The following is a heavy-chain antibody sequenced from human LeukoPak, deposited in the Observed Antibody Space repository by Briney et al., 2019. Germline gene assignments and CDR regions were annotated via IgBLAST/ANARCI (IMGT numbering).Heavy chain of an antibody. V-gene: IGHV3-23*01. Sequence: GGSLRVSCAASGFTFRSYAMSWVRQAPGMGLEWLSYVSGSGGATYYAASVKGRFTISRDNSKNTVYLQMGSLRAEDTAVYYCAKNRGGTYKYYMDVWGNGTTVTVSS. CDR2: VSGSGGAT. CDR1: GFTFRSYA. CDR3: AKNRGGTYKYYMDV. J-gene: IGHJ6*03. D-gene: IGHD1-1*01.